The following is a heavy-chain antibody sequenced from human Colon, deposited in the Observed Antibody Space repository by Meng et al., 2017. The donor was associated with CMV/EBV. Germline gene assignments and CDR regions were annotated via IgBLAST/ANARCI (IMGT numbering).Heavy chain of an antibody. D-gene: IGHD4-11*01. Sequence: GGSLRLSCAASGFTFSGFWMTWVRQAPGKGLEWVANIKQDGSEKYYVDSVKGRFTISRDNAKNSLYLQMNSLRAEDTAVYYCARDMGIYTNYVYYWGQGTLVTVSS. CDR1: GFTFSGFW. J-gene: IGHJ4*02. CDR3: ARDMGIYTNYVYY. V-gene: IGHV3-7*01. CDR2: IKQDGSEK.